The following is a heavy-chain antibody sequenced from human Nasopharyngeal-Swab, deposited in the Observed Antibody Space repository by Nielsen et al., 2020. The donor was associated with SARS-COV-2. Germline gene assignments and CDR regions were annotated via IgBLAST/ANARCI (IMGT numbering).Heavy chain of an antibody. D-gene: IGHD1-26*01. Sequence: GESLKISCAASEFTMSRNGMNWVRQAPGKGLEWVAYISSSSSTSYYAASVKGRFTISRDNPKTSLYLQMNSLRDEDTALYYWARDVAIVGATLEKWGQGTLVTVSS. CDR1: EFTMSRNG. J-gene: IGHJ4*02. V-gene: IGHV3-48*02. CDR2: ISSSSSTS. CDR3: ARDVAIVGATLEK.